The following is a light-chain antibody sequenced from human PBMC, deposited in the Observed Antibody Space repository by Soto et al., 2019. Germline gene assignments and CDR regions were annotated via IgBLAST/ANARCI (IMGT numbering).Light chain of an antibody. CDR3: QQRSKWSHT. Sequence: EIVLTQSPATLSLSPGERATLSCRASQSVSSYLAWYQQKPGQAPRLLIYDASNRATGIPARFSGSGSGTDFTLTISSLEPEDFAVYYCQQRSKWSHTFGQGTKLEIK. CDR1: QSVSSY. CDR2: DAS. J-gene: IGKJ2*01. V-gene: IGKV3-11*01.